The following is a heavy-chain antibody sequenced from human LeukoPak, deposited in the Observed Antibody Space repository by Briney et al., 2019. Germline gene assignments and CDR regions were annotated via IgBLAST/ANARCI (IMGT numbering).Heavy chain of an antibody. D-gene: IGHD2-2*01. V-gene: IGHV3-30*02. J-gene: IGHJ4*02. CDR3: AKDFCSTSCYEAY. CDR2: IRHDGNSK. CDR1: GFTFSHYG. Sequence: GGSLRLSCAASGFTFSHYGMHWVRQAPGRALEWVAFIRHDGNSKHYADSVTGRFTISIDNSKNTLYLQMNSLRPEDTAVYYCAKDFCSTSCYEAYWGQGTLVTVSS.